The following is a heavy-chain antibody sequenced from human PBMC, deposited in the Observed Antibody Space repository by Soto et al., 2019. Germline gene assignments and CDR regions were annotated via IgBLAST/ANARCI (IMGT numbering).Heavy chain of an antibody. V-gene: IGHV3-33*01. CDR3: ARESEDLTSNFDY. CDR2: IWNDGSNE. Sequence: PGGSLRLSCEASGFNFSIYGIHWVRQAPGKGLEWVAIIWNDGSNEYYADSVKGRFTISRDNSKNSLYLEMNSLRAEDTAVYYCARESEDLTSNFDYWGQGTQVTVSS. CDR1: GFNFSIYG. J-gene: IGHJ4*02.